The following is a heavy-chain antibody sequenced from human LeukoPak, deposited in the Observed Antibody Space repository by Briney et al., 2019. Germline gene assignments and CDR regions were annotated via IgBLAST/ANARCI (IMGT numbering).Heavy chain of an antibody. V-gene: IGHV3-74*01. D-gene: IGHD1-26*01. CDR3: ERGARWAYYFDY. Sequence: GGSLRLSCAASAFTFNTYWMHWVRQAPGRGLEWVSRINGDESSTNYADSVKGRFTISRDNAKDTLYLHMNSLTAEDTAVYYCERGARWAYYFDYWGQGTLVTVSS. CDR1: AFTFNTYW. J-gene: IGHJ4*02. CDR2: INGDESST.